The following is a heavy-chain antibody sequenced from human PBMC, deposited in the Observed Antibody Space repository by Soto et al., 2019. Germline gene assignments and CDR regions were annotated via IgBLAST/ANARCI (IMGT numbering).Heavy chain of an antibody. CDR2: ISSSSSTI. D-gene: IGHD6-13*01. CDR3: AGIAAAGTSQHTAPDFDY. V-gene: IGHV3-48*01. Sequence: GGSLRLSCAASGFTFSSYSMNWVRQAPGKGLEWVSYISSSSSTIYYADSVKGRFTISRDNAKNSLYLQMNSLRAEDTAVYYCAGIAAAGTSQHTAPDFDYWGQGTLVTVSS. J-gene: IGHJ4*02. CDR1: GFTFSSYS.